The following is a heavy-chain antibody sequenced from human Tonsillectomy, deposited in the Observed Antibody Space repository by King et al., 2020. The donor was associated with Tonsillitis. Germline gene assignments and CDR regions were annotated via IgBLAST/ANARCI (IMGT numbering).Heavy chain of an antibody. J-gene: IGHJ6*02. D-gene: IGHD3-10*01. CDR2: VVHLGST. V-gene: IGHV4-34*01. Sequence: VQLQEWGAGLLKPSETLSLTCNINGGAFNGYYWSWVRQPPGKGLEWIGEVVHLGSTIPNPSLNTRVFMSLDTSKRQFSLGLNSVTAADTAVYYCARGDIRGVIVPGGLDVWGQGTTVIVS. CDR3: ARGDIRGVIVPGGLDV. CDR1: GGAFNGYY.